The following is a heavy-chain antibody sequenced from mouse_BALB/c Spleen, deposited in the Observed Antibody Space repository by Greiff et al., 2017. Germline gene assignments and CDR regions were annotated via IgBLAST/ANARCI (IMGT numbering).Heavy chain of an antibody. CDR1: GFTFSSYW. V-gene: IGHV6-3*01. CDR2: IRLKSDNYAT. J-gene: IGHJ1*01. CDR3: TGVRNWYFDV. Sequence: EVMLVESGGGLVQPGGSMKLSCVASGFTFSSYWMSWVRQSPEKGLEWVAEIRLKSDNYATHYAESVKGKFTISRDDSKSRLYLQMNSLRAEDTGIYYCTGVRNWYFDVWGAGTTVTVSS. D-gene: IGHD2-14*01.